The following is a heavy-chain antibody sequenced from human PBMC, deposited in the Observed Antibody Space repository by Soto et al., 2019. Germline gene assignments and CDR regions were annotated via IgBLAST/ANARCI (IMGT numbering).Heavy chain of an antibody. CDR3: ARVVPATPNWFDP. V-gene: IGHV4-30-4*01. J-gene: IGHJ5*02. D-gene: IGHD2-2*01. CDR2: IYYSGST. CDR1: GGSISSGDYY. Sequence: SETLSLTLTVSGGSISSGDYYWSWIRQPPGKGLEWIGYIYYSGSTYYNPSLKSRVTISVDTSKNQFSLKLSSVTAADTAVYYCARVVPATPNWFDPWGQGTLVTVSS.